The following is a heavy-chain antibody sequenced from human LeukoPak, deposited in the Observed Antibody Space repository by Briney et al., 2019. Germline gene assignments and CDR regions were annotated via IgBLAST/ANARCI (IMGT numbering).Heavy chain of an antibody. V-gene: IGHV4-59*12. J-gene: IGHJ4*02. Sequence: SETLSLTCTVSGGSISSYYWSWIRQPPGKGLEWIGFIYYTGSTIYNPSLKSRVTISVDTSKNQFSLKLSSVTAADTAVYYCARGYSSGVYFDYWGQGALVTVSS. CDR1: GGSISSYY. CDR2: IYYTGST. D-gene: IGHD6-19*01. CDR3: ARGYSSGVYFDY.